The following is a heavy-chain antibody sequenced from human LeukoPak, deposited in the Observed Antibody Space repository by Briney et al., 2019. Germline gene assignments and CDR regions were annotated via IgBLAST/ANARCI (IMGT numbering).Heavy chain of an antibody. CDR1: GFTFSSYD. CDR3: ARAGNYDYFDY. D-gene: IGHD1-7*01. V-gene: IGHV3-13*01. Sequence: GGSLRLSCAASGFTFSSYDMHWVRQVTGKGLEWVSAIGTAGDTYYPGSVKGRFTISRENAKNSLYLQMNSLRAGDTAVYYCARAGNYDYFDYWGQGTLVTVSS. CDR2: IGTAGDT. J-gene: IGHJ4*02.